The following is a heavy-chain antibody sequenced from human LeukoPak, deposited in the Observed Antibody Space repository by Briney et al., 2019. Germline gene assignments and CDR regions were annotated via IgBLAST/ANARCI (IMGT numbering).Heavy chain of an antibody. CDR2: INHSGST. CDR1: GGSFSGYY. J-gene: IGHJ5*02. D-gene: IGHD2-21*02. Sequence: PSETLSLTCAVYGGSFSGYYWSWIRQPPGKGLEWIGEINHSGSTNYNPSLKSRVTISVDTSKNQFSLKLSSVTAADTAVYYCARRRRLPNWFDPWGQGTLVTVSS. V-gene: IGHV4-34*01. CDR3: ARRRRLPNWFDP.